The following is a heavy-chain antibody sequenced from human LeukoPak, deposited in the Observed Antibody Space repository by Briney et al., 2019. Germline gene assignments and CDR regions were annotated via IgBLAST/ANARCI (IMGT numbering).Heavy chain of an antibody. CDR2: FNPSSGGT. D-gene: IGHD3-16*01. V-gene: IGHV1-2*02. J-gene: IGHJ4*02. CDR3: ARGNYASGGF. Sequence: ASVKVSCKASGYTFTDYYIHWVRQAPGQGLEWMGWFNPSSGGTNYAQKFQGGLTMTRDTSISTAYIELSSLRSDDTAVYYCARGNYASGGFWGQGTLVTVSS. CDR1: GYTFTDYY.